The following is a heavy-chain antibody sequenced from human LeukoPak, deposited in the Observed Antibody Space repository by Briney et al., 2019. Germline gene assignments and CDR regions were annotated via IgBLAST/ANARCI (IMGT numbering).Heavy chain of an antibody. CDR3: TTFGIDWSLSY. D-gene: IGHD3-9*01. CDR2: INTDGSYI. J-gene: IGHJ4*02. CDR1: GFIFSSWW. V-gene: IGHV3-74*01. Sequence: GGSLRLSCAASGFIFSSWWMIWFRRLPGKGLVSVSHINTDGSYIRYADSVKGRFTISRDNAKNTLYLQMNSLRPEDTGVYYCTTFGIDWSLSYWGQAALVTVSS.